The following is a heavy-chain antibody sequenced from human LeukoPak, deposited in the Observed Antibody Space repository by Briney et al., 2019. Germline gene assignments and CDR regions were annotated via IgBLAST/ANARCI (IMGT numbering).Heavy chain of an antibody. D-gene: IGHD1-26*01. V-gene: IGHV3-21*01. CDR1: GFTFDDYG. J-gene: IGHJ6*03. CDR2: ITRGSIYT. Sequence: GGSLRLSCAASGFTFDDYGMNWVRQTPGKGLEWVSSITRGSIYTFYADSVKGRFTISRDNAKNSLSLQMNSLRAEDTAVYYCARDPYSGSYGDDYYYYMDVWGKGTTVTISS. CDR3: ARDPYSGSYGDDYYYYMDV.